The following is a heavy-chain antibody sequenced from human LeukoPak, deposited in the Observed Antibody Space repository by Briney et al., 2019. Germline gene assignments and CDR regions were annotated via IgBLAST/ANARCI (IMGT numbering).Heavy chain of an antibody. CDR1: GFTVSSNY. J-gene: IGHJ6*03. D-gene: IGHD7-27*01. CDR2: IYSGGSQ. Sequence: GGSLRLSCAASGFTVSSNYMSWVRQAPGEGVEGVSVIYSGGSQYYADSVKGRFNISRDNSKNTLYLQMNSLRAEDTAVYYCARAWGYFYYYMDVWGKGTTVTVSS. V-gene: IGHV3-53*01. CDR3: ARAWGYFYYYMDV.